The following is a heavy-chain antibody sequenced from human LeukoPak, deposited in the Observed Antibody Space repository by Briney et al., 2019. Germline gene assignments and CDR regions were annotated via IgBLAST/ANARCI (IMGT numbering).Heavy chain of an antibody. V-gene: IGHV3-48*02. D-gene: IGHD2/OR15-2a*01. J-gene: IGHJ3*02. CDR2: ITGTSTP. Sequence: PGGSLRLSCAASGFTFCRYTRNWVRQARGKGLEMLACITGTSTPYYIEYVEGRFTISRHNVKNSLYLQMNSLRDEDTAVYYCARGDTLSDLNAFDIWGQGAVVTVSS. CDR3: ARGDTLSDLNAFDI. CDR1: GFTFCRYT.